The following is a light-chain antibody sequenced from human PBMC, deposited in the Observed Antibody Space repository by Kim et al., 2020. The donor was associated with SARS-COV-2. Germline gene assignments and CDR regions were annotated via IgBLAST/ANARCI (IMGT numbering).Light chain of an antibody. CDR1: QGLLYAANNKDY. CDR2: WAS. V-gene: IGKV4-1*01. J-gene: IGKJ2*01. CDR3: QQYYTSPYT. Sequence: RATIDCKSTQGLLYAANNKDYIAWYQQRPGQPPKLLIYWASTRESGIPDRFSGSGSGTDFTLTISNLQAEDVAVYYCQQYYTSPYTFGQGTKLEI.